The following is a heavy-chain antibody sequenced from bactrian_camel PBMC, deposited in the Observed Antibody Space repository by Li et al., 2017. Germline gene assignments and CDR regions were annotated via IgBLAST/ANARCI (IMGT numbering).Heavy chain of an antibody. J-gene: IGHJ4*01. D-gene: IGHD2*01. CDR3: AAHAVSRCRLTVTRGRYGNY. V-gene: IGHV3S53*01. Sequence: QVQLVESGGGSVQAGGSLKLSCTVTGYALQKFSMAWFRQGPGQEREGVASIDDDGTLSYLDSVRGRFTISKDGAKRILYLQMDSLKPEDTVTYFCAAHAVSRCRLTVTRGRYGNYWARGTQVTVS. CDR1: GYALQKFS. CDR2: IDDDGTL.